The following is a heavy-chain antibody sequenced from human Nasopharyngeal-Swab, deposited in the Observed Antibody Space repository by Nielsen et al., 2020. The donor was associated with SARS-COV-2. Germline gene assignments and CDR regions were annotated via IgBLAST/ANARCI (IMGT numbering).Heavy chain of an antibody. D-gene: IGHD3-10*01. J-gene: IGHJ4*02. CDR3: AKVLWFGELYY. CDR2: IYHSGST. CDR1: GDSISSSNW. Sequence: SETLSLTCAVSGDSISSSNWWSWVRQPPGKGLEWLGEIYHSGSTNYNQSLKSRVTISVEKSKNQFSLKLSSVTAADTAVYYCAKVLWFGELYYWGQGTLVTVSS. V-gene: IGHV4-4*02.